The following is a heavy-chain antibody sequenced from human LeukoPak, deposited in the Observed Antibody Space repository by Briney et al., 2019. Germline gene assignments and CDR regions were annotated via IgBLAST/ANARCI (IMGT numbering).Heavy chain of an antibody. CDR1: GFTFNSYS. Sequence: GGSLRLSCAASGFTFNSYSMSWVRQPPGKGLEGVSVISDSGSSTYYADSVKGRFTISRDNSKNTLSLQMNSLRVEDTARYYCAKPIGDCSGGSCYCFDYWGRGTLVSVSS. V-gene: IGHV3-23*01. J-gene: IGHJ4*02. D-gene: IGHD2-15*01. CDR3: AKPIGDCSGGSCYCFDY. CDR2: ISDSGSST.